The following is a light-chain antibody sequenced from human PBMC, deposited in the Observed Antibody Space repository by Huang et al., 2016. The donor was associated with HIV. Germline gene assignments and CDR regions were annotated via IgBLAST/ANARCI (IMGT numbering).Light chain of an antibody. CDR2: AAS. CDR3: QQSRSLPRT. J-gene: IGKJ4*01. CDR1: ENIVYS. Sequence: DIQLTQSPSSLSASVGDGITITCRASENIVYSLSWFRQRPGHAPKALIYAASSLHAGVPSKFSATGAGTNFTLSIDGLGPEDFATYYCQQSRSLPRTYGGGTKVDI. V-gene: IGKV1-39*01.